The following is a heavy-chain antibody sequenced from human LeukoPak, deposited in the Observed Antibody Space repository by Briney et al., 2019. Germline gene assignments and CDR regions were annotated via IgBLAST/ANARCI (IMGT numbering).Heavy chain of an antibody. J-gene: IGHJ3*02. V-gene: IGHV1-8*03. Sequence: ASVKVSCKASGYTFTSYDINWVRQATGQGLEWMGWMNPNSGNTGYAQKFQGRVTITRNTSISTAYMELCSLRSEDTAVYYCARGPITELYIVATLGNYAFDIWGQGTMVTVSS. CDR1: GYTFTSYD. D-gene: IGHD5-12*01. CDR3: ARGPITELYIVATLGNYAFDI. CDR2: MNPNSGNT.